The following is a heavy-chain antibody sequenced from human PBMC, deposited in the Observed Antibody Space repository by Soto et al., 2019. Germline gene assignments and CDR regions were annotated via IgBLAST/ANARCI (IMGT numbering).Heavy chain of an antibody. Sequence: EVQLVESGGGLVQPGRSLRLSCTTSGFTFADYTLSWFRQAPGKGLEWLGFIRNKAYGGTTEYAASVTGRFSISRDDSNSIAYLQMNSLKTEDTAVYYCTRDGRYSGYPPPAFWGQGTLVIISS. J-gene: IGHJ4*02. V-gene: IGHV3-49*03. CDR2: IRNKAYGGTT. CDR3: TRDGRYSGYPPPAF. CDR1: GFTFADYT. D-gene: IGHD5-12*01.